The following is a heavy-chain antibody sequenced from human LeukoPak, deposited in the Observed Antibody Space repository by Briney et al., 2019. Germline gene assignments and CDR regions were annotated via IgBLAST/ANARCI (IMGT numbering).Heavy chain of an antibody. V-gene: IGHV4-34*01. D-gene: IGHD3-10*01. CDR3: ARTRRITMVRGGILFDP. Sequence: PSETLSLTCAVYGGSFSGYYWSWIRQPPGKGLEWIGEINHSGSTNYNPSLKSRVTISVDTSKNQFSLKLSSVTAADTAAYYCARTRRITMVRGGILFDPWGQGTLVTVSS. CDR1: GGSFSGYY. J-gene: IGHJ5*02. CDR2: INHSGST.